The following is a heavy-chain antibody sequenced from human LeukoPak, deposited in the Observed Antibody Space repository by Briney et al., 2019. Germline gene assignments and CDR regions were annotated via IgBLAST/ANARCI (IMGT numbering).Heavy chain of an antibody. CDR2: IKQDGREK. Sequence: PGGSLRLSCAASGFTFGSYVMGWVRQAPGKGPEWVANIKQDGREKHYVDSVKGRFTISRDNAKSSLYLQMNSLRAEDTAVYYCTRDEAAATNWGQGTLVTVSS. J-gene: IGHJ4*02. D-gene: IGHD6-13*01. CDR3: TRDEAAATN. V-gene: IGHV3-7*01. CDR1: GFTFGSYV.